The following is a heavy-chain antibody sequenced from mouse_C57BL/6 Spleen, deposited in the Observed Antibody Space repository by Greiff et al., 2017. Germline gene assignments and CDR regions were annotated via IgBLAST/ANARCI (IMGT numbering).Heavy chain of an antibody. CDR3: ARHYYGSRRDAMDY. CDR1: GFTFSDYY. Sequence: EVHLVESGGGLVQPGGSLKLSCAASGFTFSDYYMYWVRQTPEKRLEWVAYISNGGGSTYYPDTVKGRFTISRDNAKNTLYLQMSRLKSEDTAMYYCARHYYGSRRDAMDYWGQGTSVTVSS. D-gene: IGHD1-1*01. J-gene: IGHJ4*01. CDR2: ISNGGGST. V-gene: IGHV5-12*01.